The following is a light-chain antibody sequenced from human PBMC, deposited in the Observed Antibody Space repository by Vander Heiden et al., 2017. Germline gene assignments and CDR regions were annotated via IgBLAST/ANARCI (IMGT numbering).Light chain of an antibody. V-gene: IGKV2-28*01. CDR3: MQALQTPYT. CDR1: QSLLHSNGYNY. Sequence: DIVMNQSPLSLPVTPGEPASISCRSSQSLLHSNGYNYLDWYLQKPGQSPQLLIFLGSNRASGVPDRFSGSGSGTDFTLKISRVEAEDVGVYYCMQALQTPYTFGQGTKVEIK. CDR2: LGS. J-gene: IGKJ2*01.